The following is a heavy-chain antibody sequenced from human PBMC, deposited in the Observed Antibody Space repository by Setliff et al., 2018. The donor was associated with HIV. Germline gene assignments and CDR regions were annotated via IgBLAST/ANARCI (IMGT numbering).Heavy chain of an antibody. CDR1: GSSISNGYY. CDR3: ARGRFHRLHRPYSGSGSLGXQXFDY. D-gene: IGHD3-10*01. V-gene: IGHV4-38-2*01. J-gene: IGHJ4*02. CDR2: IYHSGST. Sequence: PSETLSLTCAVSGSSISNGYYWGWIRQPPGKGLEWIGSIYHSGSTYYNPSLKSRVTISVDTSKNQFSLKLSSVTAADTAVYHCARGRFHRLHRPYSGSGSLGXQXFDYWGQGTLVTVSS.